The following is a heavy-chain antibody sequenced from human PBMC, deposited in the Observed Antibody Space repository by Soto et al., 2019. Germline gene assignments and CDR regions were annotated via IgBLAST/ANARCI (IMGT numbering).Heavy chain of an antibody. V-gene: IGHV4-59*01. CDR1: GGSISSYY. J-gene: IGHJ5*02. CDR3: KRGPPRVQWFDP. Sequence: PSETLSLTCSVSGGSISSYYWSWMLQPPRKGLEWCVDIYFTGSTNYNPSLHSRVTMLLDTSRNQFSLKLSSVTAADTAVYYCKRGPPRVQWFDPWGLGTLVTVSS. CDR2: IYFTGST.